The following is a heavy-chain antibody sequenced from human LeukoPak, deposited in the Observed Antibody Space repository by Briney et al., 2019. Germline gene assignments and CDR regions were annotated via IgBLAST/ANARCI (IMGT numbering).Heavy chain of an antibody. Sequence: SETLSLTCAMYGGSFSGYYWSWIRQPPGKGLEWIGQINHSGSTNYNPSLKSRVTISVDTSKNQFSLKLSSVTAADTAVYYCARVWGGTYYDILTGYYKDWFDPWGQGTLVTVSS. CDR2: INHSGST. V-gene: IGHV4-34*01. J-gene: IGHJ5*02. D-gene: IGHD3-9*01. CDR1: GGSFSGYY. CDR3: ARVWGGTYYDILTGYYKDWFDP.